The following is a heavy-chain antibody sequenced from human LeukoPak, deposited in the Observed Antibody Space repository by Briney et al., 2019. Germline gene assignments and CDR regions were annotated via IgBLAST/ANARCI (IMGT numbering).Heavy chain of an antibody. CDR3: ARVGSSAYGDAFDI. Sequence: GGSLRLSCAASGFIFDDNGMSWAGQAPGKGLEWVSSINWNGVSTGYADSVKGRFTISRDNAKNSLYLQMNSLRAEDTALYYCARVGSSAYGDAFDIWGQGTMVTVSS. V-gene: IGHV3-20*04. J-gene: IGHJ3*02. D-gene: IGHD3-22*01. CDR2: INWNGVST. CDR1: GFIFDDNG.